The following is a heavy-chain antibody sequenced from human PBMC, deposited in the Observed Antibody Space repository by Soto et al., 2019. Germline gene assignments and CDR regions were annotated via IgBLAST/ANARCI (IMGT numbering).Heavy chain of an antibody. V-gene: IGHV1-58*01. Sequence: ASVKVSCKASGFTFTSSAVQWVRQARGQRLEWIGWIVVGSGNTNYAQKFQERVTITRDMSTSTAYMELSSLRSEDTAVYYCAAGPANTAMATNNYYYGMDVWGQGTTVTVSS. D-gene: IGHD5-18*01. CDR1: GFTFTSSA. CDR3: AAGPANTAMATNNYYYGMDV. CDR2: IVVGSGNT. J-gene: IGHJ6*02.